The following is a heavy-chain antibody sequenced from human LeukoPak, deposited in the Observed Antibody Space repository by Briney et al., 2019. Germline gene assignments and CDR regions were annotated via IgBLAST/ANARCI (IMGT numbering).Heavy chain of an antibody. CDR1: GFTFSDYY. J-gene: IGHJ5*02. D-gene: IGHD5-24*01. V-gene: IGHV3-11*05. CDR3: ARASNPWLQLT. CDR2: ISSTSTYT. Sequence: GGSLRLSCAVSGFTFSDYYMSWVRQAPGKGLEWVSYISSTSTYTNYADSVKGRFTISRDNAQTSLYLQMNSLRAEDTAVYYCARASNPWLQLTWGQGTLVTVSS.